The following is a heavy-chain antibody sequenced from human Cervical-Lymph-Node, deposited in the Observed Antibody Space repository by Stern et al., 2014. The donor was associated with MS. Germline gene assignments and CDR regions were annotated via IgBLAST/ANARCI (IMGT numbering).Heavy chain of an antibody. CDR2: FDPQHGET. CDR1: GYTLSEMS. CDR3: ATHRGRVTYYYGLDV. D-gene: IGHD2-21*02. V-gene: IGHV1-24*01. Sequence: QVQLVQSGAEVKKPGASVKVSCKVSGYTLSEMSMHWGRQAPGKGLEWMGGFDPQHGETVYAQKFQGRVTMAEDRSTDTAYMELRSLRSEDTAVYYCATHRGRVTYYYGLDVWGQGTTVTVSS. J-gene: IGHJ6*02.